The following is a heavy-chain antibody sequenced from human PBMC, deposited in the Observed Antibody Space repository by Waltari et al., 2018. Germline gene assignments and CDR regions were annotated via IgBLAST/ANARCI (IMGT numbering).Heavy chain of an antibody. J-gene: IGHJ6*02. CDR2: INHAGYT. CDR3: VRLEDCTGPGGHCYSGDPFALDV. Sequence: QVQLQQWGAGLLQSSETLSLTCAVYGGSFSGYYWGWVRQPPGKGLEWIGEINHAGYTNHKPSLRILVTMSADTSKSQFSLKLNSVTAADTAVYYCVRLEDCTGPGGHCYSGDPFALDVWGQGTTVTVSS. V-gene: IGHV4-34*02. CDR1: GGSFSGYY. D-gene: IGHD2-15*01.